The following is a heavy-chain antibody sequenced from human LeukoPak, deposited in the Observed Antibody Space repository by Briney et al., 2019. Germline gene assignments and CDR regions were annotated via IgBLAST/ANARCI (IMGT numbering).Heavy chain of an antibody. V-gene: IGHV3-49*04. D-gene: IGHD2-15*01. CDR2: IRSKAYGGTT. J-gene: IGHJ4*02. CDR1: GFTFGDYA. Sequence: GGSLRLSCTASGFTFGDYAMTWVRQAPGKGLEWVGFIRSKAYGGTTEYAASVKGRFTISRDDSKSIAYLQMNSLKTEDTAVYYCQGGLHYFDYWGQGTLVTDSS. CDR3: QGGLHYFDY.